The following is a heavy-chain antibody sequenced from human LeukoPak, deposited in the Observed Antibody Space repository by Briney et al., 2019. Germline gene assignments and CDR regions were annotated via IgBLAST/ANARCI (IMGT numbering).Heavy chain of an antibody. CDR3: ARENPSGYYNRPIDY. Sequence: SETLSLTCTVSGASISSYYWSWIRQPPGKGLEWIGDIYYSGSIKYNPSLKSRVTMSVDASKNQFSLKLSSVTAADTAIYYCARENPSGYYNRPIDYWGQGTLVTVSS. CDR2: IYYSGSI. CDR1: GASISSYY. J-gene: IGHJ4*02. D-gene: IGHD3-22*01. V-gene: IGHV4-59*01.